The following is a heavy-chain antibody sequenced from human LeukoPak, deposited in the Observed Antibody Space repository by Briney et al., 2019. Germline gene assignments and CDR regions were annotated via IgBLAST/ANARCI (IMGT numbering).Heavy chain of an antibody. Sequence: GGSLRLSCSASGFTFSSFPMHWVRQAPGKGLENVSAIISNGGSTYYADSVRGRFTISRDNSKSTVYLQMSSLRAEDTAVYYCVKAYSSSWYYGMDVWGQGTTVTVSS. D-gene: IGHD6-13*01. CDR2: IISNGGST. J-gene: IGHJ6*02. CDR1: GFTFSSFP. CDR3: VKAYSSSWYYGMDV. V-gene: IGHV3-64D*06.